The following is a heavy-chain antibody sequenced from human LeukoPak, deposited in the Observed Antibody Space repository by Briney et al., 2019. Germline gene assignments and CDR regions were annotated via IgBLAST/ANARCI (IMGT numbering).Heavy chain of an antibody. CDR3: ARDRGSSGWYGYYGMDV. Sequence: SETLSLTCTVSGGSISSYYWSWIRQPPGKGLGWIAYIYYSGSTNYNPSLKSRVTISVDTSKNQFSLKLSSVTAADTAVYYCARDRGSSGWYGYYGMDVWGQGTTVTVSS. CDR1: GGSISSYY. D-gene: IGHD6-19*01. V-gene: IGHV4-59*01. J-gene: IGHJ6*02. CDR2: IYYSGST.